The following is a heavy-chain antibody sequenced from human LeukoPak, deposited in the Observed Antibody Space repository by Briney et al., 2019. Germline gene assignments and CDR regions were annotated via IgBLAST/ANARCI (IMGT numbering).Heavy chain of an antibody. V-gene: IGHV4-31*03. J-gene: IGHJ4*02. Sequence: SETLSLTCTVSGGSISSGGYYWSWIRQHPGKGLEWIGYIYYSGSTYYNPSLKSRVTISVDTSKSQFSLKLSSATAADTAVYYCASNYYGSGTYRYWGQGTLVTVSS. CDR1: GGSISSGGYY. CDR3: ASNYYGSGTYRY. D-gene: IGHD3-10*01. CDR2: IYYSGST.